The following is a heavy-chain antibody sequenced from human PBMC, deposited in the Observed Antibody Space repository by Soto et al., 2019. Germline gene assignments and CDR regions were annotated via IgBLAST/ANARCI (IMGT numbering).Heavy chain of an antibody. D-gene: IGHD3-22*01. CDR2: IHWNGDK. J-gene: IGHJ5*02. CDR3: AHTKDSSGFLTS. V-gene: IGHV2-5*01. Sequence: GSGPKLVNPTQTLTLTCSLSGFSLSAYGVRVIWFRQPPGETLEWLALIHWNGDKRYSPYLKSRLTITKDTSKNQVVLTLTNLDPLDTGTYFCAHTKDSSGFLTSWGQGILVTVSS. CDR1: GFSLSAYGVR.